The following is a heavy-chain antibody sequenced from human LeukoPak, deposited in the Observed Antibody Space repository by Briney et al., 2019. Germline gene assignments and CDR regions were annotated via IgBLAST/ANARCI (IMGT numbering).Heavy chain of an antibody. Sequence: SETLSLTCSVFGGSVSSGDYYWNWIRQPPGKGLEWVGYIYYSGSTNYNPSLKSRLSISVDRSKNQFSLKLKSVTAADTAVYYCARDNSALDYWGQGTLVTVSS. J-gene: IGHJ4*02. CDR3: ARDNSALDY. CDR2: IYYSGST. V-gene: IGHV4-61*08. CDR1: GGSVSSGDYY. D-gene: IGHD2-21*01.